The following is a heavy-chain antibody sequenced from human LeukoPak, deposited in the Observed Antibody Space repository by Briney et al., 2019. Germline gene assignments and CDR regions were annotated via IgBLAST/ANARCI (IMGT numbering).Heavy chain of an antibody. CDR2: MNSDGSST. V-gene: IGHV3-74*01. CDR1: GFTFSSYW. CDR3: ARDPKMAN. Sequence: GGPLRLSCAASGFTFSSYWMHWVRQAPGKGLVWVSRMNSDGSSTSYADSVKGRFTISRDNAKNTLYLQMNSLRAEDTAVYYCARDPKMANWGQGTLVTVSS. D-gene: IGHD5-24*01. J-gene: IGHJ4*02.